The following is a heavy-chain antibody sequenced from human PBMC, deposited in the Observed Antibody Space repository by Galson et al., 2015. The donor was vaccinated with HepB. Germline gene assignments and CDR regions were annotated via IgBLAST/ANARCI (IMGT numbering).Heavy chain of an antibody. V-gene: IGHV1-3*01. CDR1: GYTFTSYA. D-gene: IGHD4-23*01. J-gene: IGHJ6*02. CDR3: ARTWTTVVTRRLYGMDV. Sequence: SVKVSCKASGYTFTSYAMHWVRQAPGQRLEWMGWINAGNGNTKYSQKFQGRVTITRDTSASTAYMELSSLRSEDTAVYYCARTWTTVVTRRLYGMDVWGQGTTVTVSS. CDR2: INAGNGNT.